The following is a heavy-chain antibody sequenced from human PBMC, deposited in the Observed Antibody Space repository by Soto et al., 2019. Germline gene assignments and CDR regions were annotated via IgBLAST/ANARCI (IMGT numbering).Heavy chain of an antibody. J-gene: IGHJ6*02. D-gene: IGHD2-2*01. CDR1: GGSFSGYY. CDR3: ARGDIVVVPATYGMDV. Sequence: QVQLQQWGAGLLKPSETLSLTCAVYGGSFSGYYWSWIRQPPGKGLEWIGEINHSGSTNYNPSLKSRVTISVDTSKNQFSLKLSSVTAADTAVYYCARGDIVVVPATYGMDVWGQGTTVTVSS. V-gene: IGHV4-34*01. CDR2: INHSGST.